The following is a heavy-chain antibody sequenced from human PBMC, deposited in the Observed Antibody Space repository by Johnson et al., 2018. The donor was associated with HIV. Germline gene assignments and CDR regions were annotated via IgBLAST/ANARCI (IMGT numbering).Heavy chain of an antibody. D-gene: IGHD2-15*01. CDR2: IYSGGST. CDR1: GFTVSSNY. Sequence: VQLVESGGGLIQPGGSLRLSCAASGFTVSSNYMSWVRQAPGKGLEWVSVIYSGGSTYYADSVKGRFTISSNNSKNTLYLQMNSLRAEDTAVYYCASYCSGGSCYRRSPSDAFDIWGQGTMDRLF. J-gene: IGHJ3*02. V-gene: IGHV3-66*02. CDR3: ASYCSGGSCYRRSPSDAFDI.